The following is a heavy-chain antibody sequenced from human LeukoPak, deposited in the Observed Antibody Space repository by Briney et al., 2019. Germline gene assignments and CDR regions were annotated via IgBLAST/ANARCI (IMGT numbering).Heavy chain of an antibody. V-gene: IGHV3-7*01. CDR1: GFTFSSYW. D-gene: IGHD5-12*01. CDR2: IKYDGSEK. CDR3: ARGGYGAPDA. J-gene: IGHJ5*02. Sequence: GGSLRLSCAASGFTFSSYWMTWVRQAPGKGLEWVANIKYDGSEKYYVDSVKGRFTISRDNAMNSLYLQMNNLRDEDTAFYFCARGGYGAPDAWGQGTLVTVSS.